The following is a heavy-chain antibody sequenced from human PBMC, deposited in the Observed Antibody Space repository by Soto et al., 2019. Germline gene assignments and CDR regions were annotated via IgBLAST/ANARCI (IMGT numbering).Heavy chain of an antibody. CDR1: GYTFTSYG. V-gene: IGHV1-18*04. CDR3: ARDRGYTSRCTEIYWFDT. CDR2: ISAYNGNT. Sequence: ASVKVSCKASGYTFTSYGISWVRQAPGQGLEWMGWISAYNGNTNYAQKLQGRVTMTTDTSTSTAYMELRSLRSDDTAVYYCARDRGYTSRCTEIYWFDTWGQGTLVTVPS. D-gene: IGHD6-13*01. J-gene: IGHJ5*02.